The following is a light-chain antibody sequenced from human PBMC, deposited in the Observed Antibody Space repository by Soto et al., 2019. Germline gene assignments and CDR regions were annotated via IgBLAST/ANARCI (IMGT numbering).Light chain of an antibody. CDR2: AAS. Sequence: DIQMTQSPSSLSASVGDRVTITCRASQGISRYLNWYQQKPGKAPKVLIYAASNLESGVPSRFSGSGSGTDFSLTISSLQAGDFATYFCQETFTTPYPFGQGTKVDIK. J-gene: IGKJ2*01. CDR3: QETFTTPYP. V-gene: IGKV1-39*01. CDR1: QGISRY.